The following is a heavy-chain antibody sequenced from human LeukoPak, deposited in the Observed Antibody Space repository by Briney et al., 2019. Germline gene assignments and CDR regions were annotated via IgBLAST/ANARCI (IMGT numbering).Heavy chain of an antibody. V-gene: IGHV1-2*02. D-gene: IGHD2-15*01. CDR2: INPNSGGT. Sequence: GASVKVSCKASGYTFTGYYMHWVRQAPGQGLEWMGWINPNSGGTNYAQKFQGRVTMTRDTSISTAYMELSRLRSDDTAVYYCARVVGGSSLHSWFDPWGQGTLVTVSS. CDR3: ARVVGGSSLHSWFDP. CDR1: GYTFTGYY. J-gene: IGHJ5*02.